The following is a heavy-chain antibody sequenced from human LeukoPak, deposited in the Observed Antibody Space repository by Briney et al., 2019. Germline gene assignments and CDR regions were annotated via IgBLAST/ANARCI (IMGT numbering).Heavy chain of an antibody. Sequence: GESLKISCKASGYSFSIYWIAWVRQMPGKSLEWMGIIYAGESDSRYSTSFQGQVAISADKSISTAYLQWSSLKASDTAMYYCTSHGYSGYGIDDWGEGTLVTVSS. V-gene: IGHV5-51*01. J-gene: IGHJ4*02. CDR1: GYSFSIYW. D-gene: IGHD5-12*01. CDR3: TSHGYSGYGIDD. CDR2: IYAGESDS.